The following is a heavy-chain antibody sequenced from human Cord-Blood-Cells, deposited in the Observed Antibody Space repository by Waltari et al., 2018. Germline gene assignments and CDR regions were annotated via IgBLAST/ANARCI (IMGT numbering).Heavy chain of an antibody. D-gene: IGHD3-10*01. CDR2: IWYDGSNK. CDR1: GFTFSSYG. V-gene: IGHV3-33*01. J-gene: IGHJ4*02. CDR3: AREGGAYYGSGSFDY. Sequence: QVQLVESGGDVVQPGRSLRLSCAASGFTFSSYGMHWVRQAPGKGLEGVAVIWYDGSNKYYADSVKGRFTISRDNSKNTLYLQMNSLRAEDTAVYYCAREGGAYYGSGSFDYWGQGTLVTVSS.